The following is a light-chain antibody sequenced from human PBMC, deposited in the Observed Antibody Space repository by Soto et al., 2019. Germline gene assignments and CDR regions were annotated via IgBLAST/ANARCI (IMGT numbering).Light chain of an antibody. Sequence: EIVLTQSPATLSLSPGERATLSCRASQSVSSYLAWYQQKPGQAPRLLIYDASNSATGIPARFSGSGSGTDFTLTISSLEPEDFAVYYCQQPSNWLFTFGHGTKVDIK. CDR3: QQPSNWLFT. J-gene: IGKJ3*01. CDR2: DAS. V-gene: IGKV3-11*01. CDR1: QSVSSY.